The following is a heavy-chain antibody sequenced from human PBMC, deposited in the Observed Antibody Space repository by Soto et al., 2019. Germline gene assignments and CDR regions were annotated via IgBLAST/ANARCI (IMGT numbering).Heavy chain of an antibody. CDR3: VRGTPTPGLEN. V-gene: IGHV3-7*03. D-gene: IGHD1-1*01. CDR2: ITRRGTST. Sequence: GGSRRLSCVGSAFRFSDYPLNWVRQAPGQGLEWVANITRRGTSTHYVDSVRGRFFTSRDSNRNSLYLNMDSLRVEDTSPYYCVRGTPTPGLENWGRGTTVTVSS. CDR1: AFRFSDYP. J-gene: IGHJ6*02.